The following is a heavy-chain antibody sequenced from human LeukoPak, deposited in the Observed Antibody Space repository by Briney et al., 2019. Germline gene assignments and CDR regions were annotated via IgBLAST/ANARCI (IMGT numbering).Heavy chain of an antibody. V-gene: IGHV3-21*01. CDR3: AREGKNYDILTGYYIGGYFDY. Sequence: PGGSLRLSCAASGFTFSSYSMNWVRQAPGKGLEWVSSISSSSSYIYYADSVKGRFTISRDNAKNSLYLQMNSLRAEDTAVYYCAREGKNYDILTGYYIGGYFDYWGQGTLVTVSS. D-gene: IGHD3-9*01. CDR2: ISSSSSYI. J-gene: IGHJ4*02. CDR1: GFTFSSYS.